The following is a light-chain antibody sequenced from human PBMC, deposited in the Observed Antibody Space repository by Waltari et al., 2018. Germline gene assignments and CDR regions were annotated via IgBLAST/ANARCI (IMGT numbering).Light chain of an antibody. CDR2: DVS. V-gene: IGKV3D-11*01. CDR3: QQYDRWPLT. Sequence: VVLTQSPATLSLSPGERATLSCRASQGVSKFLAWFQQKHGQSPRLLVYDVSTRATGIPSRFSGSGPGPEFILTINSLEPEDFAVYYCQQYDRWPLTFGGGTKLEIK. J-gene: IGKJ4*01. CDR1: QGVSKF.